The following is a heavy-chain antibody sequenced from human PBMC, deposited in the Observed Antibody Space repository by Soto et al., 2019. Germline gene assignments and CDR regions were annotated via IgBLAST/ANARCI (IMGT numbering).Heavy chain of an antibody. CDR3: ARGASYGMDV. CDR1: GFTFSTYS. CDR2: ISSGSSPI. V-gene: IGHV3-48*01. J-gene: IGHJ6*02. Sequence: EVQLVESGGGLVQPGGSLRVSCAASGFTFSTYSMNWVRQAPGKGLEWVSYISSGSSPIYYADSVKGRFTISRDNAKNSLYLQMNSIRAEDTAVYYCARGASYGMDVWGQGTTVTVSS.